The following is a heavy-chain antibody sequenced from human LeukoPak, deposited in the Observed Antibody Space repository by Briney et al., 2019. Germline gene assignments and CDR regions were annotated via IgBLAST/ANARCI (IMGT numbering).Heavy chain of an antibody. D-gene: IGHD3-22*01. CDR2: IWYDGRNK. CDR1: GFTFSNYD. V-gene: IGHV3-33*01. CDR3: ARVKGYYDSSGLNAFDI. J-gene: IGHJ3*02. Sequence: GGSLRLSCAASGFTFSNYDMHWVRQAPGKGLEWVAVIWYDGRNKYYADSVKGRFTISRDNSKSTLYLQMNSLRAEDTAVYYCARVKGYYDSSGLNAFDIWGRGTMVTVSS.